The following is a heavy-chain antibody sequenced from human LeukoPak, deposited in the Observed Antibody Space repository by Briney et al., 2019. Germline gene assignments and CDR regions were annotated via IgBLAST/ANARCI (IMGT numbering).Heavy chain of an antibody. CDR2: INWNGGRT. J-gene: IGHJ4*02. CDR3: AKGRGYSYGGGFDY. V-gene: IGHV3-20*04. CDR1: GFTFNDYG. Sequence: PGGSLRLSCAASGFTFNDYGMSWVRQAPGKGLEWVSGINWNGGRTGYADSMKGRFTISRDNAKNSLYLQMNSLRAEDMALYYCAKGRGYSYGGGFDYWGQGTLVTVSS. D-gene: IGHD5-18*01.